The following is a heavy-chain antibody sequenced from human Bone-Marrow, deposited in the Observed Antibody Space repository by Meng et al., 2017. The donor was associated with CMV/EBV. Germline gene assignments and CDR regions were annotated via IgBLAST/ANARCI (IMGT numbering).Heavy chain of an antibody. J-gene: IGHJ6*02. V-gene: IGHV3-30*02. CDR3: AKGTIAAAEPENYYYYYGMDV. Sequence: GESLKIYCAASGFTFSSYGMHWVRQAPGKGLEWVAFIRYDGSNKYYADSVKGRFTISRDNSKNTLYLQMNSLRAEDTAVYYCAKGTIAAAEPENYYYYYGMDVWGQGTTVTVSS. D-gene: IGHD6-13*01. CDR2: IRYDGSNK. CDR1: GFTFSSYG.